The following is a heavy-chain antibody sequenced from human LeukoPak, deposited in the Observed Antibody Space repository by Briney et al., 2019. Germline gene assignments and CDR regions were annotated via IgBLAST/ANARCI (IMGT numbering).Heavy chain of an antibody. V-gene: IGHV4-59*12. D-gene: IGHD2-15*01. CDR2: IYYSGST. CDR1: GGSISSYY. Sequence: SETLSLTCTVSGGSISSYYWSWIRQPPGKGLEWIGYIYYSGSTNYNPSLKSRVTISVDTSKNQFSLKLSSVTAADTAVYYCARTACSGGTCYSDRGAFDIWGQGTMVTVSS. CDR3: ARTACSGGTCYSDRGAFDI. J-gene: IGHJ3*02.